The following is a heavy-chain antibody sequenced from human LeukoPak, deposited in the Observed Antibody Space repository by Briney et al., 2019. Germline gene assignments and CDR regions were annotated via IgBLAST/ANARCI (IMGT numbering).Heavy chain of an antibody. Sequence: SVKVSCKASGDTFSSYAITWVRQAPGQGLEWMGGIIPIFDTSNYAQKFQGRVTFTSDDSTSTAYMELSSLTSEDTAMYYCAREVAVAGRAFDYWGQGTLVTVSS. CDR1: GDTFSSYA. CDR3: AREVAVAGRAFDY. J-gene: IGHJ4*02. CDR2: IIPIFDTS. D-gene: IGHD6-19*01. V-gene: IGHV1-69*13.